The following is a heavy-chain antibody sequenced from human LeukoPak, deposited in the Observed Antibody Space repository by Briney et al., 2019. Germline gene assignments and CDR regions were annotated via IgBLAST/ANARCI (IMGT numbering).Heavy chain of an antibody. D-gene: IGHD6-13*01. CDR2: INSDGNTI. J-gene: IGHJ4*02. Sequence: GGSLRLSCAASGLTFNKYWMHWVRQARGKGLVWVSRINSDGNTITYADSVKGRFSTSRDNAKNTLYLQMNRLRAEDTAVYYCARQYSSTWELDHWGQGTLVSVSS. CDR3: ARQYSSTWELDH. CDR1: GLTFNKYW. V-gene: IGHV3-74*03.